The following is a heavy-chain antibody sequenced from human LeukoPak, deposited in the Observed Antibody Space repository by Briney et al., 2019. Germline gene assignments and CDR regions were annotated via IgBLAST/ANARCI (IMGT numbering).Heavy chain of an antibody. CDR2: TYYRSKWYN. J-gene: IGHJ4*02. V-gene: IGHV6-1*01. D-gene: IGHD1-26*01. CDR3: AREEWELLSQ. CDR1: GVSVSSNSAA. Sequence: PSRTLSLTCAISGVSVSSNSAAWDWIRQSPSRGLEWLRRTYYRSKWYNDYAVSVKSRITINPDTSKNQYSLQLNSVTPEDTAVYYCAREEWELLSQWGQGTLATVSS.